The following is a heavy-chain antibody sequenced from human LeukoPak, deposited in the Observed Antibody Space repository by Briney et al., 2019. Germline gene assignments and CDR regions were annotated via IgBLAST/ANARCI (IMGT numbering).Heavy chain of an antibody. Sequence: SETLPLTCTVSGGSISSYYWSWIRQPPGKGLEWIGYIYYSGSTNYNPSLKSRVTISVDTSKNQFSLKLSSVTAADTAVYYCARINGWYAFDYWGQGTLVTVSS. CDR2: IYYSGST. D-gene: IGHD6-19*01. J-gene: IGHJ4*02. CDR3: ARINGWYAFDY. V-gene: IGHV4-59*01. CDR1: GGSISSYY.